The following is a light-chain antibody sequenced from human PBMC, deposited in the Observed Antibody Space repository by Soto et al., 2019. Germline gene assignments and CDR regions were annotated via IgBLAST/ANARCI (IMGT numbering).Light chain of an antibody. CDR2: EVR. CDR1: GSDVGEYNY. J-gene: IGLJ1*01. CDR3: SSYTSTSTLYV. V-gene: IGLV2-14*01. Sequence: QSVLTQPASVSGSLGQSITISCTGTGSDVGEYNYVSWYQQHPDKAPKLMIYEVRNRPSGVSNRFSGSKPGNTASLAIAGPQAEDEADYYCSSYTSTSTLYVCGTGTKVTV.